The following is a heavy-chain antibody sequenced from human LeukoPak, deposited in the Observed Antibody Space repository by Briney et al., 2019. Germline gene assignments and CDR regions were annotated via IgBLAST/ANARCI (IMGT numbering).Heavy chain of an antibody. CDR2: IYYSGST. CDR1: GGSISSYY. Sequence: SETLSLTCTVSGGSISSYYWSWIRQPPGKGLEWIGYIYYSGSTNYNPSLKSRVTISVDTSKNQFSLKLSSVTAADTAVYYCARELNTATGPEVNGMDVWGQGTTVTVSS. J-gene: IGHJ6*02. V-gene: IGHV4-59*12. D-gene: IGHD5-18*01. CDR3: ARELNTATGPEVNGMDV.